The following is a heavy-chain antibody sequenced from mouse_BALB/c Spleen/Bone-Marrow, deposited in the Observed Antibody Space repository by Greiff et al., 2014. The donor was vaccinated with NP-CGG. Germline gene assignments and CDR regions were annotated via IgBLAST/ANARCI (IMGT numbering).Heavy chain of an antibody. V-gene: IGHV5-6*02. Sequence: VKVVESGRDLVKPGGSLKLSCAASGFTFSNYGMSWVRQTPDKRLEWVATINSGGRYAFYPDSVKGRFTISGDNAKNTLHLQMSSLKSEDTAMYYCARRSDYDYFDYWGQGTTLTVSS. D-gene: IGHD2-4*01. CDR2: INSGGRYA. CDR1: GFTFSNYG. J-gene: IGHJ2*01. CDR3: ARRSDYDYFDY.